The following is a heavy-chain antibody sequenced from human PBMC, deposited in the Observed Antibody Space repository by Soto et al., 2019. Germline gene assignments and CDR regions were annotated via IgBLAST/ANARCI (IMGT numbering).Heavy chain of an antibody. Sequence: KTSETLSLTCAVYGGSVNGYYWNWIRQPPGKGLEWIGEINHTGGTHYNPSLKSRVTMSVDTSKNQFSLRLSSETAADTAIYYCATRITVFGLLIPPFDPWGQGTQVTVSS. J-gene: IGHJ5*02. V-gene: IGHV4-34*01. CDR1: GGSVNGYY. CDR2: INHTGGT. D-gene: IGHD3-3*01. CDR3: ATRITVFGLLIPPFDP.